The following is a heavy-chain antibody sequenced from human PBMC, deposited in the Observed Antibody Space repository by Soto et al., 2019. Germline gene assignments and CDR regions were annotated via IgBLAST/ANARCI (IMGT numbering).Heavy chain of an antibody. J-gene: IGHJ6*02. V-gene: IGHV5-10-1*01. CDR1: GYSFTSYW. CDR2: IDPSDSYT. D-gene: IGHD3-22*01. CDR3: ARFSYYYDSSGYFYDHYGMDV. Sequence: PGESLKISCKGSGYSFTSYWISWVRQMPGKGLEWMGRIDPSDSYTNYSPSFQGHVTISADKSISTAYLQWSSLKASDTAMYYCARFSYYYDSSGYFYDHYGMDVWGQGTTVTVSS.